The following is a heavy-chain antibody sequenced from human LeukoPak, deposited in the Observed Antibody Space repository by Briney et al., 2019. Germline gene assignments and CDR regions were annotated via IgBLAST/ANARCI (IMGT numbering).Heavy chain of an antibody. Sequence: SETLSLTCTVSGGSVSTYYRSWIRQPPGKGLEWIGSIYYSGSTNYNPSLKSRVTMSADTSKNQVSLKLRSVTAADTAVYYCARGTEYFPYWGQGTLVTVSS. V-gene: IGHV4-59*02. J-gene: IGHJ1*01. CDR3: ARGTEYFPY. CDR1: GGSVSTYY. CDR2: IYYSGST.